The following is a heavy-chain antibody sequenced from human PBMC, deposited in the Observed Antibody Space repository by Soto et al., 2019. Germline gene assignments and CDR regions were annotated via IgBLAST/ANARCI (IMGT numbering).Heavy chain of an antibody. Sequence: GGSLRLSCAASGFTVSSNYMSWVRQAPGKGLEWVSVIYSGGSTYYADSMKGRFTISRDNSKNTLYLQMNSLRAEDTAVYYCARGDYGSGSFSFDYSGQGTLVTVSS. D-gene: IGHD3-10*01. J-gene: IGHJ4*02. CDR1: GFTVSSNY. CDR3: ARGDYGSGSFSFDY. CDR2: IYSGGST. V-gene: IGHV3-66*01.